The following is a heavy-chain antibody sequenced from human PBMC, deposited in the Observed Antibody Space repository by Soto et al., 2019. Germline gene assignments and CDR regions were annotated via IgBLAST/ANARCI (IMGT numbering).Heavy chain of an antibody. J-gene: IGHJ4*02. Sequence: QVQLVESGGGVVQPGRSLRLSCAASGFTFSYYAMHWVRQAPAKGLEWVAMISYDGSERYYADSVKGRFTISRDKTKNTLNLQMNSLRADDTAVYYCAKALGELSPESYDYWGQGTLITVSS. D-gene: IGHD3-16*02. CDR2: ISYDGSER. CDR3: AKALGELSPESYDY. V-gene: IGHV3-30*18. CDR1: GFTFSYYA.